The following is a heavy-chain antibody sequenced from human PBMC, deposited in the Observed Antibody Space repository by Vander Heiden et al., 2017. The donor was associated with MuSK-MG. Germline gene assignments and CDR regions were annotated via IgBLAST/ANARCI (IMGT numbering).Heavy chain of an antibody. CDR2: ISGSGPST. V-gene: IGHV3-23*01. CDR3: AKLMNY. Sequence: VQLLESGRGLVQPGGSLSLSCAASGLAFSSYAMSWVRQAPGKRLEWVSAISGSGPSTYSADSVKGWFTISRDNSKNTLYLQMNSLRAADTTVYYCAKLMNYWGQGTLVTVSS. J-gene: IGHJ4*02. CDR1: GLAFSSYA.